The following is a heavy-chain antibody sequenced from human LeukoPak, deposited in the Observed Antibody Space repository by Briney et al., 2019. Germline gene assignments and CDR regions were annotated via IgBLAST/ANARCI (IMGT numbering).Heavy chain of an antibody. J-gene: IGHJ4*02. V-gene: IGHV3-74*01. Sequence: GGSLRLSCAASEFTFSRYWMHWVRQVPGKGLVWVSRIKGDGSSTTYADSVKGRFTISRDNAKNTLYLQMNSLTAEDTAVYYCARGAYCGGDCPLPDSLYWGRGTLVTVSS. CDR1: EFTFSRYW. CDR2: IKGDGSST. D-gene: IGHD2-21*01. CDR3: ARGAYCGGDCPLPDSLY.